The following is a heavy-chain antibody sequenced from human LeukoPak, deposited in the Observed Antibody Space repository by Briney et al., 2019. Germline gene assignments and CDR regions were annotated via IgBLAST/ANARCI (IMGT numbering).Heavy chain of an antibody. CDR2: IYSGGST. V-gene: IGHV3-53*01. D-gene: IGHD3-10*01. CDR3: AREIRGVGNFDP. CDR1: GFTVSSNY. Sequence: GGSLRLSCAASGFTVSSNYMSWVRQAPWKGLEWVSVIYSGGSTYYADSVKGRFTISRDNSKNTLYLQMNSLRAEDTAVYYCAREIRGVGNFDPWGQGILVTVSS. J-gene: IGHJ5*02.